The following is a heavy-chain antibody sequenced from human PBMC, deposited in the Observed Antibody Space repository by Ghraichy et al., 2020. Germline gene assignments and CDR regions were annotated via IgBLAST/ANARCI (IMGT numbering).Heavy chain of an antibody. Sequence: SGPTLVKPTQTLTLTCTFSGFSLSTSGMCVSWIRQPPGKALEWLARIDWDEDKHYSTPLKTRLTISKDTSKNQVVLTMTNMDPVDTATYFCTRTNQYDRSGYYRSSWDFDYWGQGTLVTVSS. V-gene: IGHV2-70*12. CDR1: GFSLSTSGMC. CDR2: IDWDEDK. D-gene: IGHD3-22*01. CDR3: TRTNQYDRSGYYRSSWDFDY. J-gene: IGHJ4*02.